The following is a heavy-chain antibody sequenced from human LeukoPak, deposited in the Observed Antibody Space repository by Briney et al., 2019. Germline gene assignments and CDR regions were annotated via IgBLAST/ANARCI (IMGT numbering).Heavy chain of an antibody. V-gene: IGHV1-69*05. CDR1: GGTFSSYA. CDR3: ARDYGRYYDFWSGYLEAAFDI. D-gene: IGHD3-3*01. Sequence: SVKVSCKASGGTFSSYAISWVRQAPGQGLEWMGGIIPIFGTANYAQKFQGRVTITTDESTSTAYMELSSLRSEDTAVYYCARDYGRYYDFWSGYLEAAFDIWGQGTMVTVSS. CDR2: IIPIFGTA. J-gene: IGHJ3*02.